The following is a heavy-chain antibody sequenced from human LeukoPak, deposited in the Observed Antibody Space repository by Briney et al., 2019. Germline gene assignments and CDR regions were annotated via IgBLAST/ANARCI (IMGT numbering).Heavy chain of an antibody. D-gene: IGHD5/OR15-5a*01. V-gene: IGHV1-69*04. J-gene: IGHJ4*02. Sequence: SVKVSCKASGGTFSSYAISWVRQAPGQGLEWMGRIIPILGIANYAQKFQGRVTITADKSTSTAYMELSSLRSEDTAVYYCASLYYSLSRFDYWGQGTLVTVSS. CDR1: GGTFSSYA. CDR3: ASLYYSLSRFDY. CDR2: IIPILGIA.